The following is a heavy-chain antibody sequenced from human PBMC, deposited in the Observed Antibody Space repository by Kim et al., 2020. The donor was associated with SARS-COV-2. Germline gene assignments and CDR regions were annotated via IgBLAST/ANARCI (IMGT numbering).Heavy chain of an antibody. CDR3: ARGGWSSSWYLVNWYFDL. CDR1: GFTFSSYA. V-gene: IGHV3-30*04. D-gene: IGHD6-13*01. J-gene: IGHJ2*01. CDR2: ISYDGSNK. Sequence: GGSLRLSCAASGFTFSSYAMHWVRQAPGKGLEWVAVISYDGSNKYYADSVKGQFTISRDNSKNTLYLQMNSLRAEDTAVYYCARGGWSSSWYLVNWYFDLWGRGTLVTVSS.